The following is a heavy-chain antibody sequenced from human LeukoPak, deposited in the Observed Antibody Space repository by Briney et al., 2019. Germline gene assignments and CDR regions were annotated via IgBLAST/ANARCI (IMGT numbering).Heavy chain of an antibody. CDR3: AREAVGDGYTSDAFDI. Sequence: PGGSLRLSCAASGFTFSSYWMHWVRQAPGKGLVWVSRINSDGSSTSYADSVKGRFTISRDNAKNTLYLQMNSLRAEDTAVYHCAREAVGDGYTSDAFDIWGQGTMVTVSS. D-gene: IGHD5-24*01. J-gene: IGHJ3*02. CDR1: GFTFSSYW. CDR2: INSDGSST. V-gene: IGHV3-74*01.